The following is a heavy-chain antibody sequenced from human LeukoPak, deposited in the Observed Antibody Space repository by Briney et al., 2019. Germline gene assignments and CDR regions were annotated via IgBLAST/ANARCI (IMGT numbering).Heavy chain of an antibody. CDR3: AKGAAGDYYYFAY. Sequence: GGSLRLSCAASGITFSNYAMSWVRQAPGTGLEWVSAISGSGGRTYYADFVKGRFTISRDNSKNTLYLQMNSLRADDTAVYYCAKGAAGDYYYFAYWGQGTLVTVSS. V-gene: IGHV3-23*01. CDR2: ISGSGGRT. CDR1: GITFSNYA. J-gene: IGHJ4*02. D-gene: IGHD4-17*01.